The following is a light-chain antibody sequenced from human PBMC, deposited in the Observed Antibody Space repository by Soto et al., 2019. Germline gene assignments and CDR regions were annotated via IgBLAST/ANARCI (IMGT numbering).Light chain of an antibody. V-gene: IGKV1-39*01. CDR2: AAS. CDR3: PQSYSPLPWT. CDR1: QSISSY. J-gene: IGKJ1*01. Sequence: DIQMTQSPSSLSASVGDRVTITCRASQSISSYLNWYQQKPGTAPKLLIYAASSLQSGAPSRFSGSGSGTDFTLTISRMQPEDFATYSCPQSYSPLPWTFGQGTKVELK.